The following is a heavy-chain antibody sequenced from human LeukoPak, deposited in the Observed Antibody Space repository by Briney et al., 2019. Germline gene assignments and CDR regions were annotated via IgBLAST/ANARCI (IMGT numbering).Heavy chain of an antibody. CDR2: ISGSGGST. CDR1: GFTFSSYA. V-gene: IGHV3-23*01. CDR3: ARELSSYYDSSGYRLGGGAFDI. J-gene: IGHJ3*02. D-gene: IGHD3-22*01. Sequence: GGSLRLSCAASGFTFSSYAMSWVRQAPGKGLEWVSAISGSGGSTYYADSVKGRFTISRDNSKNTLYLQMNSLRAEDTAVYYCARELSSYYDSSGYRLGGGAFDIWGQGTMVTVSS.